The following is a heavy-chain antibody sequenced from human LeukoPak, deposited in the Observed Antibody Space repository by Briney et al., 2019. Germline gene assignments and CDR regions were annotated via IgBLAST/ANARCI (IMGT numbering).Heavy chain of an antibody. D-gene: IGHD5-18*01. J-gene: IGHJ4*02. CDR1: GGSISGGSYY. CDR2: IYYSGST. Sequence: PSETLSLTCTVSGGSISGGSYYWGWVRQPPGRGLEWIGSIYYSGSTYYNPSLKSRVTISVDTSKNQFSLKLSSVTAADTAVYYCARGPGYSYGFGYWGQGTLVTVSS. V-gene: IGHV4-39*07. CDR3: ARGPGYSYGFGY.